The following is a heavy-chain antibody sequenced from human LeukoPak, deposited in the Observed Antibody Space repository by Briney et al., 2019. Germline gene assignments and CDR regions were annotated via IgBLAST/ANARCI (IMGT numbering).Heavy chain of an antibody. V-gene: IGHV4-4*09. Sequence: PSETLSVTCTVSGGSISSYYWSWLRQPPGKELAGIGYIYTSGSTNYTPSLKSRVTISVDTSKNQFSLKLSSVTAADTAVYYCARHLRRYCSSTSCSLYWYFDLWGRGTLVTVSS. CDR3: ARHLRRYCSSTSCSLYWYFDL. J-gene: IGHJ2*01. CDR1: GGSISSYY. CDR2: IYTSGST. D-gene: IGHD2-2*01.